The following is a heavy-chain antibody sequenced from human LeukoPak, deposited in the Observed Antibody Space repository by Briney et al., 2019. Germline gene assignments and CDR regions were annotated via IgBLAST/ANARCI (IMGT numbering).Heavy chain of an antibody. J-gene: IGHJ6*02. V-gene: IGHV3-74*01. D-gene: IGHD5-18*01. CDR1: GFTFSTYW. Sequence: GGSLRLSCAASGFTFSTYWMHWVRQAPGKGLVWVSRFNSDGRSTYYADSVKGRFTISRDNAKNTLYLQMNSLRAEDTAVYYCARDAVDTANAVWGQGTTVTVSS. CDR2: FNSDGRST. CDR3: ARDAVDTANAV.